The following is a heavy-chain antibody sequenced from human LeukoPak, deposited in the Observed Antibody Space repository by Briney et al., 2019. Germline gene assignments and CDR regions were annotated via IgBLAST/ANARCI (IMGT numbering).Heavy chain of an antibody. CDR1: GFTFSSYS. J-gene: IGHJ4*02. Sequence: PGGSLRLSCAASGFTFSSYSMNWVRQAPGKGLEWVSSISSSSSYIYYADSVKGRFTISRDNAKNSLYLQMNSLRAEDTAVYHCARERGYCSGGSCYSGFDYWGQGTLVTVSS. CDR2: ISSSSSYI. D-gene: IGHD2-15*01. V-gene: IGHV3-21*01. CDR3: ARERGYCSGGSCYSGFDY.